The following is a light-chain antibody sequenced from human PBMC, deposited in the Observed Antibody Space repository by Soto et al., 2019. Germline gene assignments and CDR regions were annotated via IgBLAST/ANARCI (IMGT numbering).Light chain of an antibody. CDR3: PQYGTSKT. CDR1: QIVRNNF. V-gene: IGKV3-20*01. CDR2: GAS. Sequence: EILLTQSPGTLSLSPGERATLSCSASQIVRNNFVAWYKHKAGQPPSLLIYGASNRAVGIPDRFSGSGSGTAFTLSLSRMEPDYFAVYFCPQYGTSKTFGKGTKVE. J-gene: IGKJ1*01.